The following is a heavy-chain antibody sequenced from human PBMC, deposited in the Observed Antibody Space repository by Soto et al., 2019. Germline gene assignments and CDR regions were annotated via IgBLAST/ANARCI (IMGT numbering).Heavy chain of an antibody. CDR1: GFTFSSYW. J-gene: IGHJ6*02. CDR2: INSDGSST. D-gene: IGHD6-19*01. Sequence: GGSLRLSCAASGFTFSSYWMHWVRQAPGKGLVWVSRINSDGSSTSYADSVKGRFTISRDNAKNTLYLQMNSLRAEDTAVYYCARVAETDYYYYYGMDVWGQGTTVTVSS. V-gene: IGHV3-74*01. CDR3: ARVAETDYYYYYGMDV.